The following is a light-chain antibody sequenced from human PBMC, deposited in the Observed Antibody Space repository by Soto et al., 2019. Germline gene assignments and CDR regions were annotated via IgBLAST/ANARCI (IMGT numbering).Light chain of an antibody. CDR1: SSDVGGYNY. CDR3: SSYTSSSTLEV. CDR2: EVS. Sequence: QSVLTQPASVSGSPGQSITISCTGTSSDVGGYNYVSWYQQHPGKAPKLMIYEVSNRPPGVSNRFSGSTSGNTASLTISGLQAEDEADSYCSSYTSSSTLEVFGTGTKVTAL. J-gene: IGLJ1*01. V-gene: IGLV2-14*01.